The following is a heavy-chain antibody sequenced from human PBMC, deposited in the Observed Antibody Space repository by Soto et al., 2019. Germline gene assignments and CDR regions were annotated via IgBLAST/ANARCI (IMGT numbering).Heavy chain of an antibody. J-gene: IGHJ6*02. CDR3: AREGYYDTSGYPRYYHYGMDV. Sequence: SETLSLTCTVSGSSISSSSYYWGWIRQPPGKGLEWIGSIYYSGSTNYNPSLRSRVTMSVDRSKNQFSLMLSSVTAADTAVYYCAREGYYDTSGYPRYYHYGMDVWGQGTTVTVSS. D-gene: IGHD3-22*01. CDR2: IYYSGST. V-gene: IGHV4-39*07. CDR1: GSSISSSSYY.